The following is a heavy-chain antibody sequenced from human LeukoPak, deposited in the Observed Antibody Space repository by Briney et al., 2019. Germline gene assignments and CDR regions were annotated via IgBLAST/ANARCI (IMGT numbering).Heavy chain of an antibody. CDR3: ARNSQFGELFPSFV. CDR1: GVTFSSYA. J-gene: IGHJ6*02. D-gene: IGHD3-10*01. CDR2: SRDSGGST. Sequence: GGSLRLSCATSGVTFSSYALSWVRQAPGKGLERVSGSRDSGGSTYYADSVKGRFTISRDNSKNTLYLQMNSLRAEETAVYYCARNSQFGELFPSFVWGQGTTVTVSS. V-gene: IGHV3-23*01.